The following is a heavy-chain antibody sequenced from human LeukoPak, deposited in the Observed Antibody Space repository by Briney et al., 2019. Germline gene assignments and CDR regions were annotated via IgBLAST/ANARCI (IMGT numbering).Heavy chain of an antibody. D-gene: IGHD3-10*01. CDR1: GLTVSSNY. V-gene: IGHV3-66*01. Sequence: PGGSLRLSCAASGLTVSSNYMSWVRQAPGKGLEWVSVIYSGGSTYYADSVKGRFTISRDNSKNTLYLQMNSLRAEDTAVYYCARDSHYYGSGSYVNLLFNYWGQGTLVTVSS. CDR3: ARDSHYYGSGSYVNLLFNY. CDR2: IYSGGST. J-gene: IGHJ4*02.